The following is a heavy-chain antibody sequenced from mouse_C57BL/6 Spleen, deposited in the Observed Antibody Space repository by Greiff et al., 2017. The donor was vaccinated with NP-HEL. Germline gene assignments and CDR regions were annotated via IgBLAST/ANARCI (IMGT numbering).Heavy chain of an antibody. CDR3: VYGYGYFGY. CDR1: GYAFSSSW. D-gene: IGHD2-2*01. CDR2: IYPGGGDT. V-gene: IGHV1-82*01. Sequence: HVQLQQSGPELVKPGASVKISCEASGYAFSSSWKKWVEQRRGKGLVGIGRIYPGGGDTIYNGKCMGKATLTADKSSSTAYIQLSSLTSEDSAVYVCVYGYGYFGYWGQGTTLTVSS. J-gene: IGHJ2*01.